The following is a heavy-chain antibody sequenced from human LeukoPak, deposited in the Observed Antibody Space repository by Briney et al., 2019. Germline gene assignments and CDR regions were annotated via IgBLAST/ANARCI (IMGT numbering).Heavy chain of an antibody. CDR1: GFTFSSYW. CDR2: IKQDGSEK. CDR3: AREGADSYYYDSSGYYIY. J-gene: IGHJ4*02. Sequence: GGSLRLSCAASGFTFSSYWMSWVRQAPGKGLEWVANIKQDGSEKYYVDSVKGRFTISRDNAKNSLYLQMNSLRAEDTAVYYCAREGADSYYYDSSGYYIYWGQGTLVTVSS. V-gene: IGHV3-7*01. D-gene: IGHD3-22*01.